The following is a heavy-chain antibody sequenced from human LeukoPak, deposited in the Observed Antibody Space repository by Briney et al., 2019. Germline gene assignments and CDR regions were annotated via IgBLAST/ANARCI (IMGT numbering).Heavy chain of an antibody. CDR1: GFSFRSYG. D-gene: IGHD2-2*01. Sequence: PGGSLKLSCAASGFSFRSYGMHWVRQAPGKGLEWVAFIRYDGSDKYYADSVKGRFTISRDNSKNTLYLQMNSLRAEDTAVYYCASAPVGVVPAAIYYYYYYYMDVWGKGTTVTVSS. CDR2: IRYDGSDK. J-gene: IGHJ6*03. V-gene: IGHV3-30*02. CDR3: ASAPVGVVPAAIYYYYYYYMDV.